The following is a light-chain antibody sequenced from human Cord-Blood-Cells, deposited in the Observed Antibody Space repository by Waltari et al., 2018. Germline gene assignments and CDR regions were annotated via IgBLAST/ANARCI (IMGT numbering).Light chain of an antibody. CDR3: QQSYSTPYS. CDR2: ASS. Sequence: LQLTQSPSSLSASLGDRVTNTCRASKSISSYLKWYQQKPGKAPNLLIYASSSLQSGVPSRFSGSGSGTDFTLTISSLQPEDFATYYCQQSYSTPYSFGQGTKLEIK. CDR1: KSISSY. V-gene: IGKV1-39*01. J-gene: IGKJ2*03.